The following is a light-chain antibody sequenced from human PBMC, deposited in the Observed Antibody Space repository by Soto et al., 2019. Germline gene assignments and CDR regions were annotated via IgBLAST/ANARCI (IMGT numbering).Light chain of an antibody. J-gene: IGKJ2*01. V-gene: IGKV1-5*01. CDR2: DVS. CDR1: QSISSG. Sequence: DIQMTQSPSTLSASVGDRVTITCRASQSISSGLAWYQQKPGKAPKLLIYDVSTLESGVPSRFSGSGSGTEFTLTISSLQPDDFTTYYCQQYNTYPYTFGPGTKLEIK. CDR3: QQYNTYPYT.